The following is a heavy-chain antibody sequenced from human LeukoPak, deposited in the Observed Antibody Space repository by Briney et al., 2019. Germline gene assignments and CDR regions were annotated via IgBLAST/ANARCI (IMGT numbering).Heavy chain of an antibody. CDR2: IIPILGIA. J-gene: IGHJ4*02. Sequence: SVKVSCKASGGTFISYAISWVRQAPGQGLELMGSIIPILGIAHYAQKFQGRVTITGDNSTSTAYLELSSLRSEDTAVYYCATYLFRFLEWLLHDPPDYWGQGTLVTVSS. CDR1: GGTFISYA. V-gene: IGHV1-69*04. CDR3: ATYLFRFLEWLLHDPPDY. D-gene: IGHD3-3*01.